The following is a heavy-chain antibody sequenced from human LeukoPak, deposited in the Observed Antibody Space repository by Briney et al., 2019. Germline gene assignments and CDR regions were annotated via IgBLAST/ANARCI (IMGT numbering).Heavy chain of an antibody. V-gene: IGHV4-34*01. J-gene: IGHJ4*02. CDR2: INHSGST. CDR3: ARGVGSGYDYSYFDY. CDR1: GGSFSGYY. Sequence: TSETLSLTCAVYGGSFSGYYWSWIRQPPGKGLEWIGEINHSGSTNYNPSLKSRVTISVDTSKNQFSLKLSSVTAADTAVYYCARGVGSGYDYSYFDYWGQGTLVTVSS. D-gene: IGHD5-12*01.